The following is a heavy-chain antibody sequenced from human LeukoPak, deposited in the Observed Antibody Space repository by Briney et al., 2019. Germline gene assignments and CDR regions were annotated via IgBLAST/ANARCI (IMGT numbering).Heavy chain of an antibody. V-gene: IGHV3-30*04. J-gene: IGHJ4*02. D-gene: IGHD2/OR15-2a*01. CDR3: AREAESFDY. CDR2: VLYDGSNK. Sequence: GGSLRLSCAASGFTFSSYAMHWVRQAPGKGLEWVAVVLYDGSNKYCADSVKGRFTISRDNPKNTLYLQMNRLRAVDTAVYYCAREAESFDYWGQGALVTVSS. CDR1: GFTFSSYA.